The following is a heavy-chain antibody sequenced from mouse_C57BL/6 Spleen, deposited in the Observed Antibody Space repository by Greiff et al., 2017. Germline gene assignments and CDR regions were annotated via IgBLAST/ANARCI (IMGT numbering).Heavy chain of an antibody. J-gene: IGHJ2*01. CDR2: ISGGGGNT. V-gene: IGHV5-9*01. D-gene: IGHD2-4*01. CDR1: GFTFSSYT. Sequence: EVMLVESGGGLVKPGGSLKLSCAASGFTFSSYTMSWVRQTPEKRLEWVATISGGGGNTYYPDSVKGRFTISRDNAKNTLYLHMSSLRSEDTALYYCARQGDYDGVYFDYWGQGTTLTVSS. CDR3: ARQGDYDGVYFDY.